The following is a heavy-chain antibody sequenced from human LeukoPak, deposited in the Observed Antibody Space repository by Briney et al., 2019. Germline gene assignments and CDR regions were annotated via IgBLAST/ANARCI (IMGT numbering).Heavy chain of an antibody. CDR2: IYYSGST. Sequence: SETLSLTCTVSGGSISSGGYDWSWIRQHPGKGLEWIGYIYYSGSTYYNPSLKSRVTISVDTSKNQFSLKLSSVTAADTAVYYCARDLRDGHYYDSSGSWFDPWGQGTLVTVSS. CDR1: GGSISSGGYD. CDR3: ARDLRDGHYYDSSGSWFDP. V-gene: IGHV4-31*03. D-gene: IGHD3-22*01. J-gene: IGHJ5*02.